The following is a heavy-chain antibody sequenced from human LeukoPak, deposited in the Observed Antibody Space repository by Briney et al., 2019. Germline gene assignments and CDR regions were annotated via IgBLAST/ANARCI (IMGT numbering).Heavy chain of an antibody. D-gene: IGHD6-25*01. J-gene: IGHJ4*02. Sequence: GGSLRLSCAASGFTFSSYSMTWVRQAPGKGLEWVSYISSSSSTIYYADSVKGRFTISRDNSKNTLYLQMNSLRAEDTAVYYCARDVRPNDYWGQGTLVTVSS. CDR2: ISSSSSTI. V-gene: IGHV3-48*01. CDR3: ARDVRPNDY. CDR1: GFTFSSYS.